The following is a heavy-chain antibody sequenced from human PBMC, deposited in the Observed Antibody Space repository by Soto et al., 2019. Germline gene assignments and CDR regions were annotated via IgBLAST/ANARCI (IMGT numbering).Heavy chain of an antibody. CDR3: ASINNLGSSGWVTFDL. D-gene: IGHD6-19*01. Sequence: EVQLVESGGGLVQPGGSLRLSWAVSGLTVSSNYMSWVRQAPGKGLEWVSSIHSGADTYYGDSVKGRFTISRDNSKNTLYLQMNSLRDEDTAVYYCASINNLGSSGWVTFDLWGQGTLVTVSS. V-gene: IGHV3-66*01. J-gene: IGHJ4*02. CDR1: GLTVSSNY. CDR2: IHSGADT.